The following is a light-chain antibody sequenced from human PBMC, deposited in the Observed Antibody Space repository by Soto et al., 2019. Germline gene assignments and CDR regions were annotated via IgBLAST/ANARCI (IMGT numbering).Light chain of an antibody. V-gene: IGKV3-15*01. J-gene: IGKJ3*01. CDR1: QSVSSN. Sequence: EIVMTQSPATLSVSPGERATLSCRASQSVSSNLAWYQQKPGQAPRLLIYGASTRATGIPARFSGSGSGTEFTLTISSLQSEDFAFYYCQQYNNWPSVFTFGPGTKVDIK. CDR2: GAS. CDR3: QQYNNWPSVFT.